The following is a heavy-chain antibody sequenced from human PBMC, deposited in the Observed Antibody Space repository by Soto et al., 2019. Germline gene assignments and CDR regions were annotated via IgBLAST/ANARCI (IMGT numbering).Heavy chain of an antibody. V-gene: IGHV1-69*02. D-gene: IGHD4-17*01. CDR3: ARVDYGGNSTLTDYYYYGMDV. J-gene: IGHJ6*02. CDR2: IIPILGIA. CDR1: GGTFSSYT. Sequence: QVQLVQSGAEVKRPGSSVKVSCKASGGTFSSYTISWVRQAPGQGLEWMGRIIPILGIANYAQKFQGRVTITADKSTSTAYMVLSNLRSEDSAVYYCARVDYGGNSTLTDYYYYGMDVWGQGTTVTVSS.